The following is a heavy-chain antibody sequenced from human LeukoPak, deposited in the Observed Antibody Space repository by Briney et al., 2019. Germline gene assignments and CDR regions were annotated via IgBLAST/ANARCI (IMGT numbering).Heavy chain of an antibody. J-gene: IGHJ4*02. CDR3: AKEEAEYHDY. D-gene: IGHD1-14*01. Sequence: GGSLRLSCAASGFTFSDYYMSWIRQAPGKGLEWISYISSSGSTIYYADSVKGRFTISRDNSKNTLYLQMNSLRAEDTAIYYCAKEEAEYHDYWGQGTLVTVSS. CDR2: ISSSGSTI. CDR1: GFTFSDYY. V-gene: IGHV3-11*01.